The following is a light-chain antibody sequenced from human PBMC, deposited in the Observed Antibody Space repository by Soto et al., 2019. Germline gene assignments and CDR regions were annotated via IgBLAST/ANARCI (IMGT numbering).Light chain of an antibody. CDR2: EVD. J-gene: IGLJ1*01. CDR3: ISYAVTTSYV. Sequence: QSVLTQPPSASGSPGQSVTISCTGTSSDVGGYNFVSWYQQHPGKAPKLMIYEVDKRPSGVPDRFSGSKSGNTASLTVSGLQAGDEADYYCISYAVTTSYVFGTGTKVTVL. CDR1: SSDVGGYNF. V-gene: IGLV2-8*01.